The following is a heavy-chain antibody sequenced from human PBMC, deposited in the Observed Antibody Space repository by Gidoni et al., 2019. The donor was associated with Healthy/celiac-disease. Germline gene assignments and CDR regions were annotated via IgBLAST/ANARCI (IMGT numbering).Heavy chain of an antibody. J-gene: IGHJ4*02. CDR2: ISYDGSNK. CDR3: AKREAMVISY. D-gene: IGHD5-18*01. Sequence: QVQLVESGGGVVQPGRSLRLSCAASGFTFSSYGMHWVRQAPGKGLEWVAVISYDGSNKYYADSVKGRFTISRDNSKNTLYLQMNSLRAEDTAVYYCAKREAMVISYWGQGTLVTVSS. V-gene: IGHV3-30*18. CDR1: GFTFSSYG.